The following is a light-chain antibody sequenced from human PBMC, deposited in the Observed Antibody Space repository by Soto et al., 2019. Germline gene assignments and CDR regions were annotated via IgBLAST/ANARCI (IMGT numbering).Light chain of an antibody. Sequence: QSVLTQPPSVSGAPGQRVTISCTGSSSNIGAGYDVHWYQQLPGTAPKLLIYGNSNRPSGVPDRFSGSKSGTSASLAITGLQAEDEAAYYCKSYDSSLSGSVVFGGGTKLTVL. J-gene: IGLJ2*01. V-gene: IGLV1-40*01. CDR3: KSYDSSLSGSVV. CDR1: SSNIGAGYD. CDR2: GNS.